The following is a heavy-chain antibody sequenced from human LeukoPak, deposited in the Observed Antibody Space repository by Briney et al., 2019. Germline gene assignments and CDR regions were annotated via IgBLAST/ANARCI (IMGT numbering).Heavy chain of an antibody. V-gene: IGHV4-61*01. J-gene: IGHJ4*02. CDR1: GDSVSSDSYY. Sequence: PAETLSLTCTVSGDSVSSDSYYWSWIRQPPGKGLEWIGYIYYSGTTKQNPSLKSRVTLSVDTSKNQLYLKLNSVTAADTAVYYCARDSRGYYDSSGYFDHWGQGTLVTDSS. D-gene: IGHD3-22*01. CDR3: ARDSRGYYDSSGYFDH. CDR2: IYYSGTT.